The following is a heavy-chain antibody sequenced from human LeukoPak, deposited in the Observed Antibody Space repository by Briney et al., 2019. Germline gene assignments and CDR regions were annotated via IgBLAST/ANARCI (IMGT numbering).Heavy chain of an antibody. CDR3: AREMTTVVNWFDP. Sequence: GRSLRLSCAASGFTFSSYDMNWVRQAPGKGLEWVSYISNGGSTIYYADSVKGRFTISRDNAKNSLYLQMNSLRAEDTAVYYCAREMTTVVNWFDPWGQGTLVTVSS. CDR2: ISNGGSTI. V-gene: IGHV3-48*03. CDR1: GFTFSSYD. J-gene: IGHJ5*02. D-gene: IGHD4-23*01.